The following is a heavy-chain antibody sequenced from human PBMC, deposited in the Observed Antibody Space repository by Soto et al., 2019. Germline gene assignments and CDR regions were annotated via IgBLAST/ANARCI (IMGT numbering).Heavy chain of an antibody. CDR3: AKDYDFWSGSQYYMDG. J-gene: IGHJ6*03. CDR2: INWNGGST. V-gene: IGHV3-20*04. D-gene: IGHD3-3*01. CDR1: GFTFDDYG. Sequence: GGSLRLSCAASGFTFDDYGMSWVRQAPGKGLEWVSGINWNGGSTGYADSVKGRFTISRDNSKNTLYLQMNSLRAEDTAVYYCAKDYDFWSGSQYYMDGWGKETTVTVSS.